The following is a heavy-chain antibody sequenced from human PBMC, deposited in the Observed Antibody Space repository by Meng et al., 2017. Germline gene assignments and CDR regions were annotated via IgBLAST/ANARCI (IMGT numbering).Heavy chain of an antibody. D-gene: IGHD6-13*01. CDR3: ARYGGSSWSYYYYYYGMDV. V-gene: IGHV3-7*01. Sequence: GESLKISCAASGFTFSSYWMSWVRQAPGKGLEWVANIKQDGSEKYYVDSVKGRFTISRDNAKNSLYLQMNSLRAEDTAVYYCARYGGSSWSYYYYYYGMDVWGQGTTVTVSS. CDR2: IKQDGSEK. CDR1: GFTFSSYW. J-gene: IGHJ6*02.